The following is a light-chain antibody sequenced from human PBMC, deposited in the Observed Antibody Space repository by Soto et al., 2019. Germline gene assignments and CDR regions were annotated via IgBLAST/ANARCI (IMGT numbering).Light chain of an antibody. V-gene: IGKV1-5*03. CDR1: QSISSW. J-gene: IGKJ1*01. CDR2: RAS. CDR3: QQYDRASWT. Sequence: DIQMTQSPSTLSASVGDRVIITCRASQSISSWLAWYQQKPGKAPDLLIYRASTLKTGIPSRYSRSGSRTEFTLTISNLQPDDFATYYCQQYDRASWTFGPGTKVEIK.